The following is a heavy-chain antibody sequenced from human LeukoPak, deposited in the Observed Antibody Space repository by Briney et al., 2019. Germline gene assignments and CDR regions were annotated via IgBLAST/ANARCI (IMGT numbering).Heavy chain of an antibody. V-gene: IGHV3-7*05. Sequence: GGALRLSCAASGLTFSSYWMSWVRQAPGKELECLANIHTDGSEKHYVDSVKGRFTISRDNAKNSLYLQMNSLRDEDTAVYYCVRDNGGSGWFYWGQGTVVTVSS. CDR2: IHTDGSEK. J-gene: IGHJ4*02. CDR3: VRDNGGSGWFY. D-gene: IGHD6-19*01. CDR1: GLTFSSYW.